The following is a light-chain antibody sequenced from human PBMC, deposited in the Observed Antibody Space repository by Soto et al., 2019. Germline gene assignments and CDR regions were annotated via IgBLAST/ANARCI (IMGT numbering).Light chain of an antibody. CDR3: QKYNSAPPNT. J-gene: IGKJ5*01. Sequence: DIQMTQSLSSLSASVGDRVTITCRASQGISNYLAWYQQKPGKVPKLLIYAASTLQSGVPSRFSGSGSGTDFTLTIRSLQPEDVATYYCQKYNSAPPNTFGQGTRLEIK. CDR1: QGISNY. V-gene: IGKV1-27*01. CDR2: AAS.